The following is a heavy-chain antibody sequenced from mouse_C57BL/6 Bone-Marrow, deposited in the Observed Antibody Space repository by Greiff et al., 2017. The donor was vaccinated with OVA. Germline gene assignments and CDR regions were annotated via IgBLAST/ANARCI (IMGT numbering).Heavy chain of an antibody. CDR2: ISDGGSYT. CDR1: GFTFSSYA. D-gene: IGHD6-2*01. J-gene: IGHJ2*01. V-gene: IGHV5-4*03. CDR3: ARARRSLFDY. Sequence: EVKLVESGGGLVKPGGSLKLSCAASGFTFSSYAMSWVRQTPEKRLEWVATISDGGSYTYYPDNVKGRFTISRDNAKNNLYLQMSHLKSEDTAMYYCARARRSLFDYWGQGTTLTVSS.